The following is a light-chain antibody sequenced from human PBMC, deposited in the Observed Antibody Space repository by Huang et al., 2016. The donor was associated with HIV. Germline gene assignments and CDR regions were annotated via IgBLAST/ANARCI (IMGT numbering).Light chain of an antibody. V-gene: IGKV1-8*01. J-gene: IGKJ1*01. Sequence: AIRITQSPSSLSASTGDKVSITCRASQDINTYLAWYQQKPGKPPSHLIYATSTLQSGVPSRVSGSGSGTDFTLTITHLQSEDFATYYCQQYYSFPLTFGQGSQVEV. CDR2: ATS. CDR1: QDINTY. CDR3: QQYYSFPLT.